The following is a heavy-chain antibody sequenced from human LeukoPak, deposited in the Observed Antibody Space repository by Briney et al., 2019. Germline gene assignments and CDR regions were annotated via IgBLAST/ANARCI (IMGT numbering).Heavy chain of an antibody. V-gene: IGHV1-2*02. CDR1: GYTFTGYY. Sequence: GASVKVSCKASGYTFTGYYMHWVRQAPGQGLEWMGWINPNSGGTSYAQKFQGRVTMTRDTSISTAYMELSRLRSDDTAVYYCARSSQQLVLQAPDYWGQGTLVTVSS. J-gene: IGHJ4*02. CDR2: INPNSGGT. D-gene: IGHD6-13*01. CDR3: ARSSQQLVLQAPDY.